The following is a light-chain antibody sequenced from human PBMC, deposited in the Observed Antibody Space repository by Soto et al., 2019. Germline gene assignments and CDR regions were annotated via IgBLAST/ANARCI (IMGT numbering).Light chain of an antibody. CDR1: QSVSSY. J-gene: IGKJ5*01. CDR2: DAS. Sequence: EIVLTQSPATLSLSPGERATLSCRASQSVSSYLAWYQQKPGQAPRLLIYDASNRATGIPARFSGSGSGTDFTLTSSSLEPEDFAVYYCQQRSDWPSFGPGTRLEIK. V-gene: IGKV3-11*01. CDR3: QQRSDWPS.